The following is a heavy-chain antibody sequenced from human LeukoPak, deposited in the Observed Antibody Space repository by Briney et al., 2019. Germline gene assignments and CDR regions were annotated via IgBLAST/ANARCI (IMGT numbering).Heavy chain of an antibody. Sequence: ASVKVSCKVSGYTFTSYSLHWVRQAPGQRLEWMGWINPGNGKTKYPQTFQGRVTISRDTSASTAYMELRSLRSEDTAVYYCTLFDYDSWSAYLHWGQGALVTVSS. CDR3: TLFDYDSWSAYLH. CDR2: INPGNGKT. V-gene: IGHV1-3*01. D-gene: IGHD3-3*01. CDR1: GYTFTSYS. J-gene: IGHJ4*02.